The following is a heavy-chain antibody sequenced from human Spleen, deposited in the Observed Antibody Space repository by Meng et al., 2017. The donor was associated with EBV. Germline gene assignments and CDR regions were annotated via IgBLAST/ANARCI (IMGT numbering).Heavy chain of an antibody. J-gene: IGHJ4*02. CDR1: GYTFTTYS. Sequence: VQMFESGGWGKKPGASMKVACKTAGYTFTTYSMNWVRQAPGQGLEWMGIFNPTSGGTSYAEKFQGRVTMTSDTSTSTVYMELSSLRSEDTAVYFCARDYGDYLFDYWGQGTLVTVSS. V-gene: IGHV1-46*01. D-gene: IGHD4-17*01. CDR3: ARDYGDYLFDY. CDR2: FNPTSGGT.